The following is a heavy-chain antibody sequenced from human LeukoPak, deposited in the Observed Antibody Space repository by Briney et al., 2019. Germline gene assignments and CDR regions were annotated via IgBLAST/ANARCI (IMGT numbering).Heavy chain of an antibody. V-gene: IGHV3-23*01. D-gene: IGHD6-13*01. CDR3: AKGSHSSSWMPYRVDY. Sequence: GGSQRLSCAASGFTFSSYAMTWVRQAPGKGLEWVSTISAGGGTPYYADSVKGRFTISRDNSKNTLYLQMNSLRAEDTALYYCAKGSHSSSWMPYRVDYWGQGTLVTVSS. J-gene: IGHJ4*02. CDR1: GFTFSSYA. CDR2: ISAGGGTP.